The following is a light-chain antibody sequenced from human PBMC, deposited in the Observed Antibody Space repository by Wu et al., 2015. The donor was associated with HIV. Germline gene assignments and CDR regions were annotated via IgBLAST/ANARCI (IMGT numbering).Light chain of an antibody. Sequence: EIVLTQSPGTLSLSPGERATLSCRASQTASSSYLAWYQQRPGQAPRLLIYGASARATDIPNRFSGSGYGTDFTLTINRLEAEDSAVYFCHQYADLPITFGQGTRLEIK. V-gene: IGKV3-20*01. J-gene: IGKJ5*01. CDR1: QTASSSY. CDR3: HQYADLPIT. CDR2: GAS.